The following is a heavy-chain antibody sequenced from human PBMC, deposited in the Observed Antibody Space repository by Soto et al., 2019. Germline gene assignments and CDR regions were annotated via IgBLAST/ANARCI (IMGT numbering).Heavy chain of an antibody. CDR1: GYTFTGSY. CDR3: ARGTSYKDGWFDP. J-gene: IGHJ5*02. Sequence: GASVKVSCKASGYTFTGSYIHWVRQPPGQGLEWMGWINPYSGGTYYAQKFQGRVTMTRDTSISTVYMELSRLRSDDTAMYYCARGTSYKDGWFDPWGQGTLVTVSS. D-gene: IGHD2-2*01. V-gene: IGHV1-2*02. CDR2: INPYSGGT.